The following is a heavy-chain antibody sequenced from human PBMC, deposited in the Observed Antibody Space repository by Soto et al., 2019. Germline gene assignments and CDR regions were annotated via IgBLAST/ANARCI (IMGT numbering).Heavy chain of an antibody. CDR3: AGTTSHQWYYMDV. Sequence: SQTLSLTCAISGDSVSSNSAAWNWIRLSPSRGLEWLARTYYRSRWYNDYAVSVRSRITVDPDTSKNQFSLQLTSVTPEDTAVYYCAGTTSHQWYYMDVWGKGTTVTVSS. CDR2: TYYRSRWYN. V-gene: IGHV6-1*01. CDR1: GDSVSSNSAA. D-gene: IGHD1-7*01. J-gene: IGHJ6*03.